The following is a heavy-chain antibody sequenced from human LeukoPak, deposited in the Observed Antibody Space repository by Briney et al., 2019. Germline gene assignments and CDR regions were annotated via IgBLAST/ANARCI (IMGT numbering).Heavy chain of an antibody. J-gene: IGHJ4*02. D-gene: IGHD2-21*02. CDR3: AKGASVVVTAPSDY. CDR1: GFTFSSYA. V-gene: IGHV3-23*01. Sequence: GGSLRLSCAASGFTFSSYAMSWVRQAPGKGLEGVSAISDSGGSTYSADSVKGRFTISRANSKNTLYLQMNSLRAEDTAVYYCAKGASVVVTAPSDYWGQGTLVTVSS. CDR2: ISDSGGST.